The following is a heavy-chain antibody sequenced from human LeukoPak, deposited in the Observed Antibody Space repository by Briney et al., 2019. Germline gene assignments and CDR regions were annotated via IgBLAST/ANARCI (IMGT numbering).Heavy chain of an antibody. CDR2: IIPILGTA. J-gene: IGHJ4*02. Sequence: ASVKVSCKASGGTFSSYAISWVRQAPGQGLEWMGGIIPILGTANYAQKFQGRVTITADESTSTAYMELSSLRSEDTAVYYCAREAAAGFFDYWGQGTLVTVSS. CDR3: AREAAAGFFDY. V-gene: IGHV1-69*13. D-gene: IGHD6-13*01. CDR1: GGTFSSYA.